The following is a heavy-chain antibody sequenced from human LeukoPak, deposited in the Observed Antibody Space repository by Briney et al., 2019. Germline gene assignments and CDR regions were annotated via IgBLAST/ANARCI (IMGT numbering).Heavy chain of an antibody. Sequence: SETLSLTCTVSGGSISSYYWSWIRQPAGKGLEGIGRIYTSGSTNYNPSLKSRVTISVDTSKNQFSLKLSSVTAADTAVYYCARDRPDTAMATFDYWGQGTLVTVSS. D-gene: IGHD5-18*01. V-gene: IGHV4-4*07. CDR1: GGSISSYY. CDR3: ARDRPDTAMATFDY. CDR2: IYTSGST. J-gene: IGHJ4*02.